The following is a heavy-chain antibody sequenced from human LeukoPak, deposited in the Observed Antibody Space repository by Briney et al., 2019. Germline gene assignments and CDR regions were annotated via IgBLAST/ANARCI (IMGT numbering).Heavy chain of an antibody. CDR2: INPNSGGT. D-gene: IGHD1-26*01. J-gene: IGHJ4*02. CDR1: GYTFTSYD. CDR3: AREGASQNFDY. V-gene: IGHV1-2*04. Sequence: ASVKVSCKASGYTFTSYDINWVRQAPGQGLEWMGWINPNSGGTNYAQKFQGWVTMTRDTSISTAYMELSRLRSDDTAVYYCAREGASQNFDYWGQGTLVTVSS.